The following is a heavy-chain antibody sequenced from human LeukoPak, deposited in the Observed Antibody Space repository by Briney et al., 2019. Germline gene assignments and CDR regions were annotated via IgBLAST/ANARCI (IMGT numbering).Heavy chain of an antibody. CDR2: INSDVSST. Sequence: GGSLRLSCAASGFTFSSYWMHWVRQAPGKGLLWVSRINSDVSSTSYADSVKGRFTISRDNAKNTLYLQMNSLRAEDTAVYYCARVLQQLARPSDYWGQGTLVTVSS. D-gene: IGHD6-13*01. J-gene: IGHJ4*02. V-gene: IGHV3-74*01. CDR1: GFTFSSYW. CDR3: ARVLQQLARPSDY.